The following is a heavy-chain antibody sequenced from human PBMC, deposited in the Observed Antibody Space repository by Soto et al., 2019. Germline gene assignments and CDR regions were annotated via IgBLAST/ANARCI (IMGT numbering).Heavy chain of an antibody. CDR2: ISGSGGST. V-gene: IGHV3-23*01. D-gene: IGHD2-15*01. Sequence: EVQLLESGGGLVQPGGSLRLSCAASGFTFSSYAMSWVRQAPGKGLEWVSAISGSGGSTYYADSVKGRFTISRDNSKNTLYLQINNLRAEDTAVYYCAKAAVDIVVVTNYFDYWGQGTLVTVSS. CDR1: GFTFSSYA. J-gene: IGHJ4*02. CDR3: AKAAVDIVVVTNYFDY.